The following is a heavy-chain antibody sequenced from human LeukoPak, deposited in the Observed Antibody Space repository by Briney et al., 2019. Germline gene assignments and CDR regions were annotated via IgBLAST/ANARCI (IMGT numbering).Heavy chain of an antibody. CDR1: GFTFSNYY. CDR2: ISSSDPNT. Sequence: GSLRLSCAASGFTFSNYYMTWVRQAPGKGLEWVSAISSSDPNTYYADSVRGRFTISRDNSKNTLYLQMNSLTAEDTAVYYCAKRISASSGYDYWGQGTLVTVSS. D-gene: IGHD6-19*01. V-gene: IGHV3-23*01. CDR3: AKRISASSGYDY. J-gene: IGHJ4*02.